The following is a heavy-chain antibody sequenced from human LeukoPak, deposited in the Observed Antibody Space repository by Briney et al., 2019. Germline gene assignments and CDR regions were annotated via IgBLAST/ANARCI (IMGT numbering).Heavy chain of an antibody. CDR1: GGSISSYY. J-gene: IGHJ3*01. D-gene: IGHD4-23*01. CDR2: IYTSGST. CDR3: ARHDDYPSNSQPDGFDV. V-gene: IGHV4-4*07. Sequence: SETLSLTCTVSGGSISSYYWSWIRQPAGKGLEWIGRIYTSGSTNYNPSLKSRVTMSVDTSKNQFSLKLSSVTAADTAVYYCARHDDYPSNSQPDGFDVWGQGTMVTVSS.